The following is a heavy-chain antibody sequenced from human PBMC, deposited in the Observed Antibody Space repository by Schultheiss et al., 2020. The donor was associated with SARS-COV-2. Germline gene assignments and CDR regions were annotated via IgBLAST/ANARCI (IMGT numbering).Heavy chain of an antibody. D-gene: IGHD2-2*01. CDR3: TTLLDCSSTSCYYYYYYYMDV. Sequence: GGSLRLSCAASGFTFSNAWMSWVRQAPGKGLEWVGRIKSKTDGGTTDYAAPVKGRFTISRDDSKNTLYLQMNSLKTEDTAVYYCTTLLDCSSTSCYYYYYYYMDVWGKGTTVTVSS. CDR2: IKSKTDGGTT. J-gene: IGHJ6*03. V-gene: IGHV3-15*01. CDR1: GFTFSNAW.